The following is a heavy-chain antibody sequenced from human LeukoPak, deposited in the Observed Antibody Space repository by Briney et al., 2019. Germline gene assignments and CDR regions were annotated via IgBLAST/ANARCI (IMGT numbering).Heavy chain of an antibody. CDR3: AKDDYSNYPTPYYYYGMDV. D-gene: IGHD4-4*01. CDR2: ISGSGGST. J-gene: IGHJ6*02. CDR1: GFTFSSYA. V-gene: IGHV3-23*01. Sequence: PGGSLRLSCAASGFTFSSYAMSWVRQAPGKGLEWVSAISGSGGSTYYADSVKGRFTISRDNSKNTLYLQMNSLRAEDTAVYYCAKDDYSNYPTPYYYYGMDVWGQGTTVTVSS.